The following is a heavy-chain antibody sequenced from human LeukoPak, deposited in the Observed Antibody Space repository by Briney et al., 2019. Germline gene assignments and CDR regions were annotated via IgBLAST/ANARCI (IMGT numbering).Heavy chain of an antibody. D-gene: IGHD4-23*01. V-gene: IGHV1-8*03. CDR3: AAEIYGGNSDCCTFDF. J-gene: IGHJ3*01. CDR2: MNPNSGNT. Sequence: ASVKVSCKASGYTFTSYDINWVRQATGQGLEWMGWMNPNSGNTGYAQKFQGRVTITRNTSISTAYMELSSLRSEDTAVYYCAAEIYGGNSDCCTFDFWGQGTPVTVSS. CDR1: GYTFTSYD.